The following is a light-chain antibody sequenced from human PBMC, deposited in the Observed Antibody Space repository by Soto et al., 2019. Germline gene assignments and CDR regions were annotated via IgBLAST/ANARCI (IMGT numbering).Light chain of an antibody. CDR1: QSISIN. J-gene: IGKJ4*01. V-gene: IGKV3-20*01. Sequence: EIVLTQAPATLSVSAGERATLFCRASQSISINLAWYQQKPGQSPRLLIYGASSRATGIPDRFSGSGSGTDFTLTISRLEPEDFAVYYCQQYSSSPPLTFGGGTKVDIK. CDR2: GAS. CDR3: QQYSSSPPLT.